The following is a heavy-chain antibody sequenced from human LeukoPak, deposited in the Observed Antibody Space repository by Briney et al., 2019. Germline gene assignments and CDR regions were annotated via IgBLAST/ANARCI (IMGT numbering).Heavy chain of an antibody. J-gene: IGHJ4*02. CDR1: GFTFSDYY. CDR3: ARGSPTHAQQQLVRFGLDY. Sequence: GGSLRLSCAASGFTFSDYYMSWIRQAPGKGLEWVSYISSSSSYTNYADSVKGRFTISRDNAKNSLYLQMNSLRAEDTAVYYCARGSPTHAQQQLVRFGLDYWGQGTLVTVSS. V-gene: IGHV3-11*06. CDR2: ISSSSSYT. D-gene: IGHD6-13*01.